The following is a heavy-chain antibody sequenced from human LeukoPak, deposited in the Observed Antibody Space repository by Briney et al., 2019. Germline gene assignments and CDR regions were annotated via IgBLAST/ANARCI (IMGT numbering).Heavy chain of an antibody. D-gene: IGHD3-3*01. CDR1: GYTFTSYG. CDR3: ARDLGFWSGSYFDY. Sequence: ASVKVSCKASGYTFTSYGISWVRQPPGQGLEWMGWISAYNGNTNYAQKLQGRVTMTTDTSTSTAYMELRSLRSDDTAVYYCARDLGFWSGSYFDYWGQGTLVTVSS. J-gene: IGHJ4*02. CDR2: ISAYNGNT. V-gene: IGHV1-18*01.